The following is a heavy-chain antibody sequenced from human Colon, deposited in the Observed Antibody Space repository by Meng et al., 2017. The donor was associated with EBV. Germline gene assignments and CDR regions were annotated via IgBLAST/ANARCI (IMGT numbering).Heavy chain of an antibody. CDR2: IYYTGST. J-gene: IGHJ4*02. Sequence: LQLQESGRGVVRPSEKLALTCWFSGDSIGGSGDYWGWVRQLPGKGLEWIGNIYYTGSTYYNPSLKSRVTISVDTSKNQFSLKVTSMTAADTAVYYCARDGPLLWGPGTLVTVSS. CDR1: GDSIGGSGDY. CDR3: ARDGPLL. V-gene: IGHV4-39*07.